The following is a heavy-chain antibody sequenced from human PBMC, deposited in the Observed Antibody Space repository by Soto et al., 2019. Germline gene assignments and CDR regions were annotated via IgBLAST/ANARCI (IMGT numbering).Heavy chain of an antibody. J-gene: IGHJ4*02. V-gene: IGHV4-30-4*01. Sequence: QVQLQESGPGLVKPSETLSLTCTVSGDSVSSVGFHWAWLRRPPGKGLEWIGYIYNGGSTYYRPSPESPMHLTPDATRNHYSLRLASVTAADPAVYFCASAPVSLDTISYFDYWGQGKLVTVSS. D-gene: IGHD2-2*01. CDR1: GDSVSSVGFH. CDR3: ASAPVSLDTISYFDY. CDR2: IYNGGST.